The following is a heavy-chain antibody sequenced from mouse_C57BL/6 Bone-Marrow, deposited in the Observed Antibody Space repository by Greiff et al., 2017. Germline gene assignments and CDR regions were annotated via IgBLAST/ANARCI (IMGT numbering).Heavy chain of an antibody. CDR2: IHPNSGST. CDR3: ARGGYGSSYPHYWYFDV. V-gene: IGHV1-64*01. Sequence: VQLQQPGAELVKPGASVKLSCKASGYTFTSYWMHWVKQRPGQGLEWIGMIHPNSGSTNYNEKFKSKATLTVDKSSSTAYMQLSSLTSEDSAVYYCARGGYGSSYPHYWYFDVGGTGTTVTVSS. J-gene: IGHJ1*03. D-gene: IGHD1-1*01. CDR1: GYTFTSYW.